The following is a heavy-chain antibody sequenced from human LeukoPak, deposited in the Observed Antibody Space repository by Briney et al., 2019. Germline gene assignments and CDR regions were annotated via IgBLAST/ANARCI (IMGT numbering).Heavy chain of an antibody. J-gene: IGHJ4*02. D-gene: IGHD1-26*01. CDR3: ARAHEGALDN. CDR2: IKQDGRDK. CDR1: GFTFSSFW. Sequence: GGTLRLSCAGSGFTFSSFWMSWVRQAPGKGPEWVANIKQDGRDKNYVDSVKGRFTISRDNSKNALYLQMNSLRAEDTAVYYCARAHEGALDNWGQGTLVTVSS. V-gene: IGHV3-7*01.